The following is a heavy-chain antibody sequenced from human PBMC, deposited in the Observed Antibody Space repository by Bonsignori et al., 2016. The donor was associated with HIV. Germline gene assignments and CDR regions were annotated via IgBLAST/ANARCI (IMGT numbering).Heavy chain of an antibody. CDR2: ISYDGSNK. V-gene: IGHV3-30*18. J-gene: IGHJ6*03. D-gene: IGHD3-3*01. CDR3: AKDRDYDFWSGYYSPMDV. Sequence: WIRQPPGKGLEWVAVISYDGSNKYYADSVKGRFTISRDNSKNTLYLQMNSLRAEDTAVYYCAKDRDYDFWSGYYSPMDVWGKGTTVTVSS.